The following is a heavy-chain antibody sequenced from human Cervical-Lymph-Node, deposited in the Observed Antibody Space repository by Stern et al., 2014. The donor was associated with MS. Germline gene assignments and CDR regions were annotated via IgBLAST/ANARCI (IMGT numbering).Heavy chain of an antibody. J-gene: IGHJ4*01. CDR2: INPNSGGT. D-gene: IGHD3-3*01. Sequence: VQLVESGAEAKAPGASMKVSCRASGYIFTDYYLHWVRQAPGQGLEWLGCINPNSGGTNYAQNFQGRVTMTRDTSISTAYMELRWLGYADTAVYYCARGSGTAYDLRGDYWGQGTLVTVSS. CDR3: ARGSGTAYDLRGDY. CDR1: GYIFTDYY. V-gene: IGHV1-2*02.